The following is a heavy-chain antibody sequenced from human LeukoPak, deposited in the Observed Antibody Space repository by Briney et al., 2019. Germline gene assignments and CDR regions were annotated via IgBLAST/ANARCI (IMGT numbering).Heavy chain of an antibody. D-gene: IGHD3-10*01. Sequence: GGSLRLSRAASGFTFSTYRMNWVRPPPRQGLEWVSSISSGSSYIYYADSVKGRFTISRDNAKNSLYPQMNSLRAEDTAVYYCARGDRLLWFGEVSQPTQDYWGQGTLVTVSS. J-gene: IGHJ4*02. CDR1: GFTFSTYR. CDR3: ARGDRLLWFGEVSQPTQDY. V-gene: IGHV3-21*01. CDR2: ISSGSSYI.